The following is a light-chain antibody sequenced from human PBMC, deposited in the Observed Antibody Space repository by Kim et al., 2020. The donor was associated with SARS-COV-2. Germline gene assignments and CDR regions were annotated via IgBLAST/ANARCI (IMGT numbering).Light chain of an antibody. CDR3: QHYNHWPPWT. V-gene: IGKV3-15*01. CDR2: GVS. CDR1: QTIGRS. Sequence: EIVMMQSPATLSVSPGERATLSCGASQTIGRSLAWYQQRPGQAPRLLIYGVSTRATGIPARFSGSGSETEFTLTISSLQSEDFAVYYCQHYNHWPPWTFGQGTKVDIK. J-gene: IGKJ1*01.